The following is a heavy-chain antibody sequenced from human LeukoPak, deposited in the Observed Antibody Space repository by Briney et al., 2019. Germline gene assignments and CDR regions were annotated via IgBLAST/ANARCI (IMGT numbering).Heavy chain of an antibody. CDR3: ARVEYYMDV. Sequence: SETLSLTCTVSGGSISSSSYYWGWIRQPPGKGLEWIGNIYYSGSTYYNPSLKSRVTISVDTSKNQFSLKLSSVTAADTAVYYCARVEYYMDVWGKGTTVTVSS. J-gene: IGHJ6*03. V-gene: IGHV4-39*01. CDR1: GGSISSSSYY. CDR2: IYYSGST.